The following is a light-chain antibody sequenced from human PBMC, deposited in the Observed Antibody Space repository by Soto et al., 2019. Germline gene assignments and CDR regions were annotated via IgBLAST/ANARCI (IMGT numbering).Light chain of an antibody. CDR2: GAS. CDR1: QSVSSSY. V-gene: IGKV3-20*01. CDR3: QQYYSSPWT. Sequence: EIVLTQSPGTLSLSPGERATLSCRASQSVSSSYLAWYQQKPGQAPRLLIYGASTRATGIPDRFSGGGSGTDFALTIRRLEPEDFAVYFCQQYYSSPWTFGQGTKVEIK. J-gene: IGKJ1*01.